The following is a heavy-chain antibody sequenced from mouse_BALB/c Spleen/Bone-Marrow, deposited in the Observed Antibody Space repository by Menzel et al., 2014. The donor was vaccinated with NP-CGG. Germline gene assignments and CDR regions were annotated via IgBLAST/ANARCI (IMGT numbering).Heavy chain of an antibody. V-gene: IGHV1-9*01. D-gene: IGHD1-1*01. CDR1: GYTFSNYW. J-gene: IGHJ2*01. CDR2: ILPGSGTA. CDR3: ARASVVPYYFDF. Sequence: QVQQPGAELMKPGASVKISCKATGYTFSNYWIDWVKQRPGHGLEWIGEILPGSGTANYNEKFKGKATFTADTSSNTAYMQLSSLTSEDSALYYCARASVVPYYFDFWGQGTTLTVSS.